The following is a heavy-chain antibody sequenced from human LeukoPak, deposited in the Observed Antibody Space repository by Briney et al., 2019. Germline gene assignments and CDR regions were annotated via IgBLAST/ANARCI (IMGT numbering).Heavy chain of an antibody. CDR1: GGSISSSSYY. D-gene: IGHD3-22*01. V-gene: IGHV4-39*01. CDR3: ARGVSSAWTH. Sequence: SETLSLTCTVSGGSISSSSYYWGWIRQPPGKGLEWIGSIYYSGSTYYNPSLKSRVTISVDTSKNQFSLKLSSVTAADTAVYYCARGVSSAWTHWGQGTLVTVSS. J-gene: IGHJ4*02. CDR2: IYYSGST.